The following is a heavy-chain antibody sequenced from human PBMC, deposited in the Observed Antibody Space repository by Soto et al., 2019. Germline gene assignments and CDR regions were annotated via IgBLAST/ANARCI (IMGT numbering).Heavy chain of an antibody. CDR1: GGSISSGGYS. D-gene: IGHD5-12*01. V-gene: IGHV4-30-2*01. J-gene: IGHJ4*02. CDR3: AAGGGLPRYY. CDR2: IYHSGST. Sequence: QLQLQESGSGLVKPSQTLSLTCAVSGGSISSGGYSWSWIRQPPGEGLEWIGYIYHSGSTYYNPSLKSRVTVSVDRSKTQFSRKLSSVTAADTAVYYCAAGGGLPRYYWGQGTLVTVSS.